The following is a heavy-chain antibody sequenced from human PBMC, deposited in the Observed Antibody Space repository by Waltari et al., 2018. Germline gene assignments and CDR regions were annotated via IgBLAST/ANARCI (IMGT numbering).Heavy chain of an antibody. D-gene: IGHD1-20*01. CDR2: IYDRGRS. V-gene: IGHV4-30-4*08. J-gene: IGHJ5*02. CDR3: ARVGTRITGTTDWFDP. CDR1: GGSISSGDYY. Sequence: QVQLQESGPGLVKPSQTLSLTCTVSGGSISSGDYYWRWIRQPPGKGLEWIGYIYDRGRSYYNPEVKRRVTIAGETCKNQFSLKLSCVTAADTAVYYGARVGTRITGTTDWFDPWGQGTLVTVSS.